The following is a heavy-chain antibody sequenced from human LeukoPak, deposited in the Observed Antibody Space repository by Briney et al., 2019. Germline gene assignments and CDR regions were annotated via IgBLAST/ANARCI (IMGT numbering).Heavy chain of an antibody. CDR3: ARGPNGVLLWFGEPYYFDY. V-gene: IGHV4-39*01. CDR2: IYYVGST. CDR1: GGSISSSSYY. D-gene: IGHD3-10*01. J-gene: IGHJ4*02. Sequence: PSETLSLTCTVSGGSISSSSYYWDWIRQSPGKGLEWLGSIYYVGSTYYNPSLEGRVTISVDTSKNQFSLKLSSVTAADTAVYYCARGPNGVLLWFGEPYYFDYWGQGTLVTASS.